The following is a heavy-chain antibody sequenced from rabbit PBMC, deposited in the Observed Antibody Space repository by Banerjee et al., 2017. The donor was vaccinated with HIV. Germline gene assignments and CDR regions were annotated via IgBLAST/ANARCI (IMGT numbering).Heavy chain of an antibody. D-gene: IGHD8-1*01. CDR3: ARDLGGSSDL. J-gene: IGHJ4*01. V-gene: IGHV1S40*01. Sequence: QSLEESGGDLVKPGASLTLTCTASGFSFSSSYYMCWVRQAPGKGLELIACIYTDSDGTWYASWVNGRFTISKTSSTTVTLQMTSLTAADTATYFCARDLGGSSDLWGPGTLVTVS. CDR1: GFSFSSSYY. CDR2: IYTDSDGT.